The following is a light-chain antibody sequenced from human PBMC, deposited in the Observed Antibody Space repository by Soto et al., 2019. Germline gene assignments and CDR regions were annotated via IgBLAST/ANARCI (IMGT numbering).Light chain of an antibody. Sequence: QSVLAQPASVSGSPGQSITISCTGTSDDVGAYNYVSWYQQLPHKAPQVILYKGTQRPSGVSSRFSGSTSGNAASLTISGLQADDEADYFCCSSAPESTYVFGTGTKVTVL. J-gene: IGLJ1*01. CDR3: CSSAPESTYV. V-gene: IGLV2-23*01. CDR2: KGT. CDR1: SDDVGAYNY.